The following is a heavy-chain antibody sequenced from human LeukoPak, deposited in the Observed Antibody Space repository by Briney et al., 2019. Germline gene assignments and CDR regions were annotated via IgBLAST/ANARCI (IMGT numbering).Heavy chain of an antibody. CDR2: ISAYNGNT. V-gene: IGHV1-18*01. CDR3: ARTYCTNGVCYAPFDP. Sequence: ASVKVSCKASGYTFTSYGISWVRQTPGQGLEWMGWISAYNGNTNYAQKLQGRVTMTTDTSTSTAYMELRSLRSDDTAVYYCARTYCTNGVCYAPFDPWGQGTLVTVSS. D-gene: IGHD2-8*01. CDR1: GYTFTSYG. J-gene: IGHJ5*02.